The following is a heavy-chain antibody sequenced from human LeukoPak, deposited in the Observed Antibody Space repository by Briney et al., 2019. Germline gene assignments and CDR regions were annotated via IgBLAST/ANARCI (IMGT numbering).Heavy chain of an antibody. Sequence: GRSLRLSCAASGFTFGDYAMHWVRQAPGKGLEWVSGISWNSGSIGYADSVKGRFTISRDNAKKSLYLQMNSLRAEDAALYYCARVGTGYSSSWYDYWGQGTLVTVSS. V-gene: IGHV3-9*01. CDR1: GFTFGDYA. D-gene: IGHD6-13*01. CDR3: ARVGTGYSSSWYDY. CDR2: ISWNSGSI. J-gene: IGHJ4*02.